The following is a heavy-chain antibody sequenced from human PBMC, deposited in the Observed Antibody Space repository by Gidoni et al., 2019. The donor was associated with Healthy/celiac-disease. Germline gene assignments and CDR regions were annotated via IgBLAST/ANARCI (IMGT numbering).Heavy chain of an antibody. Sequence: EVQLLESGGGLVKPGWSLRLSCAASGFIFSNAWMNWVRQAPGKGLEWVGSIKSKTDGGTTDYAAPVKGRFTISRDDSKNTLYLQMNSLKSEDTAVYYCTTVDVWGKGTTVTVSS. CDR3: TTVDV. V-gene: IGHV3-15*07. J-gene: IGHJ6*04. CDR2: IKSKTDGGTT. CDR1: GFIFSNAW.